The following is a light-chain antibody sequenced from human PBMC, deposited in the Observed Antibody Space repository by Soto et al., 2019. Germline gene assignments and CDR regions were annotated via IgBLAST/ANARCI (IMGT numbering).Light chain of an antibody. CDR2: GGN. J-gene: IGLJ1*01. V-gene: IGLV1-40*01. CDR3: QSYDTTLSVYV. CDR1: SSNIGSGYG. Sequence: QSVLTQPPSVSGAPGLRVTISCTGSSSNIGSGYGVHWYQQLPGAGPRLLTFGGNNRPSGVPDRFSGSRSGTSASLAITGLQAEDEADYYCQSYDTTLSVYVFGTGTKVTVL.